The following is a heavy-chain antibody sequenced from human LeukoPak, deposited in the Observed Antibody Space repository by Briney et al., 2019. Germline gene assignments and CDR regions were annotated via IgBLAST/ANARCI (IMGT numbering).Heavy chain of an antibody. CDR2: IRYDGSNK. CDR3: ARDSESSSWINYYFDY. Sequence: PGGSLRLSCAASGFTFSSYGMHWVRQAPGKGLEWVAFIRYDGSNKYYADSVKGRFTISRDNSKNTLYLQMNSLRAEDTAVYYCARDSESSSWINYYFDYWGQGTLVTVSS. V-gene: IGHV3-30*02. D-gene: IGHD6-13*01. CDR1: GFTFSSYG. J-gene: IGHJ4*02.